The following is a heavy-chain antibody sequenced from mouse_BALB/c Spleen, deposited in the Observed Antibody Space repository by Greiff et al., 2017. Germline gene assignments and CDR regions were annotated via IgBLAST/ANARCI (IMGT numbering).Heavy chain of an antibody. CDR1: GFTFSSYT. CDR3: ARGPENYYAMDY. Sequence: EVNVVESGGGLVKPGGSLKLSCAASGFTFSSYTMSWVRQTPEKRLEWVAYISNGGGSTYYPDTVKGRFTISRDNAKNTLYLQMSSLKSEDTAMYYCARGPENYYAMDYWGQGTSVTVSS. V-gene: IGHV5-12-2*01. CDR2: ISNGGGST. J-gene: IGHJ4*01.